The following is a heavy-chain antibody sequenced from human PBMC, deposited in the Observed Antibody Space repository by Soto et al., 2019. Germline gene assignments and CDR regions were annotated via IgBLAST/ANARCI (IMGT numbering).Heavy chain of an antibody. D-gene: IGHD6-13*01. Sequence: QVQLQESGPGLVKPSGTLSLTCAVSGGSISSSNWWSWVRQPPGKGLEWIGEIYHSGSTNYNPSPKRRATIPGNKPKNHFPRKRRSVTAADTAVYYWGRERWAAGYYGMDLWGKGPTVTVPS. CDR1: GGSISSSNW. V-gene: IGHV4-4*02. CDR3: GRERWAAGYYGMDL. CDR2: IYHSGST. J-gene: IGHJ6*04.